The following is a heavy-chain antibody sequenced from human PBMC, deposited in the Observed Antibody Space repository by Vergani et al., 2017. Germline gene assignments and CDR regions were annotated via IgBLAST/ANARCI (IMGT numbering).Heavy chain of an antibody. J-gene: IGHJ4*02. CDR2: INPIDSKI. D-gene: IGHD2-21*01. Sequence: EVMLVQSGAEVKKPGESLKISCKYSESSFISNEIAWVRQMSGKGLQWMGNINPIDSKIAYSPSFQGQAIMSLDKSITTAYLQWRSLKASDTPIYYCTRHVPCGDGACLHFDHLGQGTQVTVSS. CDR1: ESSFISNE. V-gene: IGHV5-51*01. CDR3: TRHVPCGDGACLHFDH.